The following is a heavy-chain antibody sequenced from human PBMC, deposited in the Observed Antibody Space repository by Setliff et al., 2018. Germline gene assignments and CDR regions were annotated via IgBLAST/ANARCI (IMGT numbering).Heavy chain of an antibody. CDR2: IYGGGYT. D-gene: IGHD2-15*01. Sequence: GGSLRLSCAASGFTVSSSYMSWVRQAPGKGLEWVSIIYGGGYTNHADSVKGRLTISRDNSKNTLYLQMNSLRAEDTAVYYCARDVQGGGHPENWGQGTLVTVSS. V-gene: IGHV3-53*01. CDR1: GFTVSSSY. J-gene: IGHJ4*02. CDR3: ARDVQGGGHPEN.